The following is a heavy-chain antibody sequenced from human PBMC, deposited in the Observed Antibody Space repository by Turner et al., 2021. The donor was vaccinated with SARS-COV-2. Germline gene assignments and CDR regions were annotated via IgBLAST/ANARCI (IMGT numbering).Heavy chain of an antibody. CDR3: AKQLGLYSNPMYYFDY. CDR2: ISYDGNNK. Sequence: QVQLVESGGGGVQPGRPLRPSCAASGFTFSNYVMHWVRQAPGKGVEWVAVISYDGNNKYYAASVKGLFTITGDNSKNTLYLQMNSLGAEDTAVYYCAKQLGLYSNPMYYFDYWGQGTLVTVSS. D-gene: IGHD4-4*01. V-gene: IGHV3-30*18. J-gene: IGHJ4*02. CDR1: GFTFSNYV.